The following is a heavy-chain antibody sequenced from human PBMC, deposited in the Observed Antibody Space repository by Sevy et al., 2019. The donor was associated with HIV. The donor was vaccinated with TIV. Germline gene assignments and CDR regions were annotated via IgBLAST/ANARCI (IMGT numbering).Heavy chain of an antibody. V-gene: IGHV3-7*01. J-gene: IGHJ4*02. Sequence: GGSLRLSCAASGFTFSTYWMSWVRQAPGKGLEWVATMKQDGSEKDYVDSVKGRFTISRDNAKNSLYLQMNSLRGEDTGVYGCVGGGVGGYSYSLDSWGQGTLVTVSS. D-gene: IGHD5-18*01. CDR3: VGGGVGGYSYSLDS. CDR2: MKQDGSEK. CDR1: GFTFSTYW.